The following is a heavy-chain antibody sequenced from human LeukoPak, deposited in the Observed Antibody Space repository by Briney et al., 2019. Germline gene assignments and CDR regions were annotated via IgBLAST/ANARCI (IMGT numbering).Heavy chain of an antibody. CDR3: AREKVSWNADWFDP. D-gene: IGHD1-1*01. CDR1: GGSISSYY. CDR2: IYTSGST. Sequence: SETLSLTCTVSGGSISSYYWSWIRQPAGKGLEWIGRIYTSGSTNANPSLKSRVTMSIDMSENQFSLKLSSVTAADTAVYYCAREKVSWNADWFDPWGQGTLVTVSS. J-gene: IGHJ5*02. V-gene: IGHV4-4*07.